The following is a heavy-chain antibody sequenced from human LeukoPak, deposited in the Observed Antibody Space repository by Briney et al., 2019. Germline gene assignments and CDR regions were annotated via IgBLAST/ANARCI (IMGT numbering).Heavy chain of an antibody. D-gene: IGHD6-19*01. CDR1: GFTFSYYG. V-gene: IGHV3-30*18. CDR2: ISYDGSNK. CDR3: AKDEARIAVAGYFDY. Sequence: PGRSLRLSCAASGFTFSYYGMHWVRQAPGKGLEWVAVISYDGSNKYSADSVKGRFTISRDNSKNTLYLQMNSLRAEDTAVYYCAKDEARIAVAGYFDYWGQGTLVTVSS. J-gene: IGHJ4*02.